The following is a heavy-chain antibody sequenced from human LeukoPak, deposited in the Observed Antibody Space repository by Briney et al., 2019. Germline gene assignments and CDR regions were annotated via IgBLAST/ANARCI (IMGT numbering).Heavy chain of an antibody. J-gene: IGHJ4*02. V-gene: IGHV4-59*01. D-gene: IGHD5-24*01. Sequence: PSETLSLTCTVSGGPISSYYWSWIRQPPGKGLEWIGYIYYSGSTNYNPSLKSRVTISVDTSKNQFSLKLSSVTAADTAVYYCARDGGYNSFDYWGRGTLVTVSS. CDR1: GGPISSYY. CDR3: ARDGGYNSFDY. CDR2: IYYSGST.